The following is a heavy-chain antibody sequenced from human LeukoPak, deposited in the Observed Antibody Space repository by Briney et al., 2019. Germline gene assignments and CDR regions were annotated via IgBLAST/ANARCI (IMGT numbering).Heavy chain of an antibody. CDR3: ARDSSGYQ. CDR1: GFTFSTYW. CDR2: IKEDGSEK. J-gene: IGHJ4*02. Sequence: GGSLRLSCAASGFTFSTYWMSWVRQAPGKGMEWVANIKEDGSEKYYGDSVKGRFTISRDNAKNSLYLEMNILRVEDTAVYYCARDSSGYQWGQGTLVTVSS. V-gene: IGHV3-7*01. D-gene: IGHD3-22*01.